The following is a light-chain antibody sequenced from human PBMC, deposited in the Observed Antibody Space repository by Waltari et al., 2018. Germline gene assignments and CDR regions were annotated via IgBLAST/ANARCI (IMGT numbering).Light chain of an antibody. J-gene: IGKJ2*01. Sequence: IQLTQSPSSLSASVGDRVPITCRASKGIRSDLDWYQQKPGKAPKLLIYDASSLQSGVPSRFSGSGSGTDFTLTISSLQPEDFATYYCLQDYTYPYTFGQGTKLEIK. CDR3: LQDYTYPYT. V-gene: IGKV1-6*01. CDR1: KGIRSD. CDR2: DAS.